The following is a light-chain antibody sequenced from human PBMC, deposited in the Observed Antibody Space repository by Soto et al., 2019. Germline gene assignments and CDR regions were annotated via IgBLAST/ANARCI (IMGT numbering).Light chain of an antibody. V-gene: IGKV3-15*01. J-gene: IGKJ1*01. CDR3: QQYNNWPSLT. CDR1: QSVSSY. Sequence: EIVMTQSPATFSVSPGARATLSCRASQSVSSYLAWYQQKPGQAPSLLIYGASTRATGIPARFSGSGSGTEFTLTISSLQSEDFAVYYCQQYNNWPSLTFGQGTRVDIK. CDR2: GAS.